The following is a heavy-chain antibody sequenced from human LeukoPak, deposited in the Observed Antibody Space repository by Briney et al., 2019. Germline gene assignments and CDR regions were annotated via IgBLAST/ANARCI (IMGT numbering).Heavy chain of an antibody. J-gene: IGHJ5*02. CDR3: ARARITMVRGVTKGGGNWFDP. Sequence: SETLSLTCTVSGGSISSYYWSWIRQLPGKGLEWIGYIYYSGSTNYNPSLKSRVTISVDTSKNQFSLKLSSVTAADTAVYYCARARITMVRGVTKGGGNWFDPWGQGTLVTVSS. V-gene: IGHV4-59*12. CDR1: GGSISSYY. CDR2: IYYSGST. D-gene: IGHD3-10*01.